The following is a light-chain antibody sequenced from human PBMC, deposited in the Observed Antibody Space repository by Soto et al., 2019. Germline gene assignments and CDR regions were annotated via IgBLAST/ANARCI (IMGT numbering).Light chain of an antibody. Sequence: QSVLTQPPSASGTPGQRVTISCSGSSSNNGSNTVNWYQELPGTAPILLIYSNNQRPSGVPDRFSGSKSGTSASLAISGLQSEDEADYYCAAWDDSLNGPYVVFGGGAKLTVL. CDR3: AAWDDSLNGPYVV. CDR2: SNN. V-gene: IGLV1-44*01. CDR1: SSNNGSNT. J-gene: IGLJ2*01.